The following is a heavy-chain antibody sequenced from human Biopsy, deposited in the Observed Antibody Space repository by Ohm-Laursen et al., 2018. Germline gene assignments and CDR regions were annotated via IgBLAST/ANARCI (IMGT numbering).Heavy chain of an antibody. CDR3: GRGSGSGFYFDQ. Sequence: SLRLSCAASRFTVSASPMAWVRLAPGKGLAWVSVIYPGATTYYPDSVKGRFAISRDTSRNTVSLQMNSLRGEDSAMYFCGRGSGSGFYFDQWGQGTLVTVSS. CDR1: RFTVSASP. V-gene: IGHV3-66*01. CDR2: IYPGATT. D-gene: IGHD2-15*01. J-gene: IGHJ4*02.